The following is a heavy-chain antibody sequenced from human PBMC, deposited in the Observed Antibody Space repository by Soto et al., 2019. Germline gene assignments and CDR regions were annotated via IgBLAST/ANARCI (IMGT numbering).Heavy chain of an antibody. CDR3: ARHSTAPLSRFEP. CDR2: IYYSGST. J-gene: IGHJ5*02. V-gene: IGHV4-39*01. Sequence: PSETLSLTCTVSVGSISSSSYYWGWIRQPPGKGLEWIGSIYYSGSTYYNPSLKSRVTISVDTSKNQFSLKLSSVTAADTAVYYCARHSTAPLSRFEPWGQGTMVTVSS. CDR1: VGSISSSSYY. D-gene: IGHD3-3*02.